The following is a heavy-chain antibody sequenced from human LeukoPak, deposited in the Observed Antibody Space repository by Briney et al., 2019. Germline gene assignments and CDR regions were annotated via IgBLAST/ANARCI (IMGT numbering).Heavy chain of an antibody. CDR3: AKDRGSYLFDY. CDR1: GFTFSSYG. D-gene: IGHD1-26*01. J-gene: IGHJ4*02. CDR2: ISYDGSNK. V-gene: IGHV3-30*18. Sequence: GGSLRLSCAASGFTFSSYGMHWVRQAPGKGLEWVAVISYDGSNKYYADSVKGRFTISRDNSKNTLYLQMNSLRAEDTAVYYCAKDRGSYLFDYRGQGTLVTVSS.